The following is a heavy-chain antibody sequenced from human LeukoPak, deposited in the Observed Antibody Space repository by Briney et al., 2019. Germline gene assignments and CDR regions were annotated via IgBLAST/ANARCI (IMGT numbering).Heavy chain of an antibody. CDR2: ISISSSTI. CDR1: GFTFCSYS. Sequence: GGSLRLSCAASGFTFCSYSMNWVRQAPRKGLERVSYISISSSTIYYADSVKGRLTISRDNAKNSLYLQMNSLRAEDTAVYYCARDSSSWYMLTAFDIWGQGTMVTVSS. J-gene: IGHJ3*02. V-gene: IGHV3-48*04. CDR3: ARDSSSWYMLTAFDI. D-gene: IGHD6-13*01.